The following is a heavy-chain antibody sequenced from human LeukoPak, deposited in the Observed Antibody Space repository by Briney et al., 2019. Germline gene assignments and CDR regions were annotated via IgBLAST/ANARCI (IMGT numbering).Heavy chain of an antibody. CDR2: IYYSGST. J-gene: IGHJ4*02. V-gene: IGHV4-61*01. CDR1: GGSISSSNW. CDR3: ARAKRRDGYNYDY. Sequence: SETLSLTCTVSGGSISSSNWWSWIRQPPGKGLEWIGYIYYSGSTNYNPSLKSRVTISVDTSKNQFSLKLSSVTAADTAVYYCARAKRRDGYNYDYWGQGTLVTVSS. D-gene: IGHD5-24*01.